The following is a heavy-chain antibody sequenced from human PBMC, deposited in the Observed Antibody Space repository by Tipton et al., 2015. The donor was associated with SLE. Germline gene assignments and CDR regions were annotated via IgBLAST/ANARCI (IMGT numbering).Heavy chain of an antibody. V-gene: IGHV1-69*05. CDR2: IIPIFGTA. CDR3: ARGAGGTSIDY. CDR1: GGTFSSYA. J-gene: IGHJ4*02. Sequence: QSGAEVKKPGSSVKVSCKASGGTFSSYAISWVRQAPGQGLEWMGRIIPIFGTANYAQKLQGRVTMTTDTSTSTAYMELRSLRSDDTAVYYCARGAGGTSIDYWGQGTLVTVSP.